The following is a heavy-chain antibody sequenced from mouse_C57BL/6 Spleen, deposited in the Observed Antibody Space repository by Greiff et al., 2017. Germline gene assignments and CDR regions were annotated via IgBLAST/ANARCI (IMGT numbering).Heavy chain of an antibody. D-gene: IGHD2-1*01. CDR1: GYTFTSYW. V-gene: IGHV1-53*01. CDR3: ARGAIYYGNLYYAMDY. Sequence: QVQLQQPGTELVKPGASVKLSCTASGYTFTSYWMHWVKQRPGQGLEWIGNINPSDGGTNYNEKFKSKATLTVDKSSSTAYMQLSSLTSEDSAVYYCARGAIYYGNLYYAMDYWGQGTSVTVSS. CDR2: INPSDGGT. J-gene: IGHJ4*01.